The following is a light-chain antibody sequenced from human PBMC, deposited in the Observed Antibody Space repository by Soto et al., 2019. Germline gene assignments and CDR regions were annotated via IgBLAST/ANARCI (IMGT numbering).Light chain of an antibody. CDR1: QSVSSSY. CDR2: GAS. J-gene: IGKJ1*01. V-gene: IGKV3-20*01. CDR3: QQYGSSPPKCT. Sequence: DIELTQSPCTLSLSPGERATISCRASQSVSSSYLAWYQQKPGQAPRLLIYGASSRATGIPDRFSCSGSGTGFTLTISRREPEDFAVYYCQQYGSSPPKCTFGPGTKVEIK.